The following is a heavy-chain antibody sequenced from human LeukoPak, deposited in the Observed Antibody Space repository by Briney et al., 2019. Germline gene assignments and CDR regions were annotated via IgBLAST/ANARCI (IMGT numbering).Heavy chain of an antibody. D-gene: IGHD2-2*02. CDR1: GGSFSGYY. J-gene: IGHJ4*02. CDR2: INHSGST. Sequence: SETLSLTCAVYGGSFSGYYWSWIRQPPGKGLEWIGEINHSGSTNYNPSLKSRVTVSVDTSKNQFSLKLSSVTAADTAVYYCARKGGYCSGTSCYTFRNYFDYWGQGTLVTVSS. CDR3: ARKGGYCSGTSCYTFRNYFDY. V-gene: IGHV4-34*01.